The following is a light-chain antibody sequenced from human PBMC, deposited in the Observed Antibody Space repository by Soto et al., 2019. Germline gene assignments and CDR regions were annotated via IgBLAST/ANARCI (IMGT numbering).Light chain of an antibody. V-gene: IGKV3-15*01. CDR1: QSVSSN. Sequence: EIVMTQSPDTLSVSPGERATLSCRASQSVSSNLAWYQQKPGQAPRLLIFGASTRATGIPARFSGSGSGTEFTLTLRNLQSEDFAVYHCQQYNNWPYTFGQGTTLEIK. CDR3: QQYNNWPYT. CDR2: GAS. J-gene: IGKJ2*01.